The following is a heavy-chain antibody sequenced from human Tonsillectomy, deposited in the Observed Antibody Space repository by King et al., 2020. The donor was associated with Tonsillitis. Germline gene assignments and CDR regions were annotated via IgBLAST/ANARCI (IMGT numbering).Heavy chain of an antibody. CDR3: ARGELRGTLFGDY. CDR2: ICYSGST. J-gene: IGHJ4*02. Sequence: QLQESGPGLVKPSQTLSLTCTVSGGSISSSDYYWSWIRQPPGKGLEWIGNICYSGSTNYNPSLKSRVTISVDTSKNQFSLKLSSVTAADTALYFCARGELRGTLFGDYWGQGTLVSVSS. CDR1: GGSISSSDYY. D-gene: IGHD3-10*01. V-gene: IGHV4-30-4*01.